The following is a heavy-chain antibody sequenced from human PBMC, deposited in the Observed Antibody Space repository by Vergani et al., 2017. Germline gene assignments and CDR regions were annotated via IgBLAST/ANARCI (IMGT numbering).Heavy chain of an antibody. J-gene: IGHJ6*02. V-gene: IGHV3-53*04. CDR2: IYSGGST. Sequence: EVQLVESGGGLVQPGGSLRLSCAASGFTVSSNYMSWVRQAPGKGLEWVSVIYSGGSTYYADSVKGRFTISRHNSKNTLYLQMNSLRAEDTAVYYCAGFSDWPPQRTYGMDVWGQGTTVTVSS. CDR3: AGFSDWPPQRTYGMDV. CDR1: GFTVSSNY. D-gene: IGHD3/OR15-3a*01.